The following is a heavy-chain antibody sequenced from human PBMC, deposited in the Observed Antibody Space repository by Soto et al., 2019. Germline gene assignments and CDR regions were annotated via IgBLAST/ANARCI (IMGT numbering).Heavy chain of an antibody. CDR1: SGSISSSNW. CDR3: ARDGYCSGGSCPSPYYYYMDV. J-gene: IGHJ6*03. Sequence: PSETLSLTCAVSSGSISSSNWWSWVRQPPGKGLEWFGEIYHSGSTNYNPSLKSRVTISVDKSKNQFSLKLSSVTAADTAVYYCARDGYCSGGSCPSPYYYYMDVWGQGTTVTVSS. D-gene: IGHD2-15*01. V-gene: IGHV4-4*02. CDR2: IYHSGST.